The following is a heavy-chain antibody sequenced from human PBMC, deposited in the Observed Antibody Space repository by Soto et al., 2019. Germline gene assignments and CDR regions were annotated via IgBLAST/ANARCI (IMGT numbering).Heavy chain of an antibody. V-gene: IGHV3-23*01. J-gene: IGHJ5*02. CDR2: ISNNGDRT. CDR3: AKDVHTTLTVATAS. CDR1: GFTFSTYA. D-gene: IGHD6-19*01. Sequence: GGSLRLSCAASGFTFSTYAMTWVRQAPGKGLEWVSGISNNGDRTYYADSVKGRFTISRDNSKNTLFLQMNSLRAEDMAIYYCAKDVHTTLTVATASWGQGTLVTVYS.